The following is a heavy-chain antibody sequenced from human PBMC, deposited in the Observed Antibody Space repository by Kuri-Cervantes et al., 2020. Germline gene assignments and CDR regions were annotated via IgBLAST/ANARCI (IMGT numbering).Heavy chain of an antibody. CDR2: IIPIFGTA. CDR3: ARDGGAVANDAFDI. J-gene: IGHJ3*02. D-gene: IGHD6-19*01. CDR1: GGTFSSYA. V-gene: IGHV1-69*06. Sequence: SVKVSCKASGGTFSSYAISWVRQAPGQGLEWMGGIIPIFGTANYAQKFQGRVTITADKSTSTAYMELRSLRSDDTAVYYRARDGGAVANDAFDIWGQGTMVTVSS.